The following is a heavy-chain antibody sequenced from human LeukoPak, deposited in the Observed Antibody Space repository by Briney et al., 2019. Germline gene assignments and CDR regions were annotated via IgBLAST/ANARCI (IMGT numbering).Heavy chain of an antibody. V-gene: IGHV4-4*07. CDR3: ARSISGSTDASYYYYMDV. CDR2: IYTSGST. Sequence: PSETLSLTCTVSGGSISSYYWSWLRQPAGKGLEWIGRIYTSGSTNYNPSLKSRVTMSVDTSKNQFSLKLSSVTAADTAVYYCARSISGSTDASYYYYMDVWGKGTTVTVSS. D-gene: IGHD6-13*01. J-gene: IGHJ6*03. CDR1: GGSISSYY.